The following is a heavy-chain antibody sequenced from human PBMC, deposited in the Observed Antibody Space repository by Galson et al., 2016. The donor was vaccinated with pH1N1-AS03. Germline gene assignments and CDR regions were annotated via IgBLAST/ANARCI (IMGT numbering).Heavy chain of an antibody. CDR1: GFTFTNAW. J-gene: IGHJ4*02. D-gene: IGHD5-18*01. Sequence: CAASGFTFTNAWMSWVRQAPGKGLEWVGRIKSKTDGGTTDYAAPVKGRFTISRDDSENTLYLQMNSLNTEDTAVYYFAMYTYGYFDYWGQATLVPVSS. CDR3: AMYTYGYFDY. CDR2: IKSKTDGGTT. V-gene: IGHV3-15*01.